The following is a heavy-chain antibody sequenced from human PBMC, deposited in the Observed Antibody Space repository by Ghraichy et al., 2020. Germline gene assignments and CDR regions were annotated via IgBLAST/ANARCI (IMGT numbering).Heavy chain of an antibody. V-gene: IGHV4-34*01. CDR1: GGSFSGYY. CDR3: ARGSRNLRWPQRGHAFDI. D-gene: IGHD4-23*01. CDR2: INHSGST. J-gene: IGHJ3*02. Sequence: SQTLSLTCAVYGGSFSGYYWSWIRQPPGKGLEWIGEINHSGSTNYNPSLKSRVTISVDTSKNQFSLKLSSVTAADTAVYYCARGSRNLRWPQRGHAFDIWGQGTMVTVSS.